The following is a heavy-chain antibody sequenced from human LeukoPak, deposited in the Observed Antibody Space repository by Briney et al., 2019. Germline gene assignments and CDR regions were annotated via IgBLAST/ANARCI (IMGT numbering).Heavy chain of an antibody. V-gene: IGHV3-30*02. CDR3: AKARADIVVVPAAMPSDY. D-gene: IGHD2-2*01. Sequence: GGSLRLSCAASGFTFSSYGMHWVRQAPGKGLEWVAFIRYDGSNKYYADSVKGRFTISRDNSKNTLYLQMNSLRAEDTAVYYCAKARADIVVVPAAMPSDYWGQGTLVTVSS. J-gene: IGHJ4*02. CDR1: GFTFSSYG. CDR2: IRYDGSNK.